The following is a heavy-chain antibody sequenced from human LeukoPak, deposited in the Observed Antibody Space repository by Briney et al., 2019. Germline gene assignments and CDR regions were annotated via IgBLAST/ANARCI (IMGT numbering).Heavy chain of an antibody. Sequence: PGGSLRLSCAASGFTFSDYYISWIRQAPGKGLEWVSYISSSSSYTNYADSVKGRFTISRDNAKNSLYLQMNSLRAEDTAVYYCARLDSGRDYFDYWGQGTLVTVSS. V-gene: IGHV3-11*06. D-gene: IGHD6-25*01. CDR2: ISSSSSYT. CDR3: ARLDSGRDYFDY. CDR1: GFTFSDYY. J-gene: IGHJ4*02.